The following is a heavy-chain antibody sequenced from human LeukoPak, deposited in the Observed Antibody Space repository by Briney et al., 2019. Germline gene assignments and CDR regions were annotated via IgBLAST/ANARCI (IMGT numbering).Heavy chain of an antibody. CDR3: TRGSHSDDSSDFDD. CDR2: IRSKPAGGAT. CDR1: GFTFNNYG. V-gene: IGHV3-15*01. Sequence: GGSLRLSCAASGFTFNNYGMSWVRQAPGKGLEWVGRIRSKPAGGATEYAAPVKDRFTISRDDSINTLFLQMNSLKTEDAAVYYCTRGSHSDDSSDFDDWGQGILVTVSS. J-gene: IGHJ4*02. D-gene: IGHD3-22*01.